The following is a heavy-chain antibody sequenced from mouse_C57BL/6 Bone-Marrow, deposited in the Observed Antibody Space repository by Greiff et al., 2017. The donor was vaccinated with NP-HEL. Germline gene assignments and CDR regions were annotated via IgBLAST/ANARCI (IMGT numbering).Heavy chain of an antibody. CDR3: TRDYGSSYDWYFDV. CDR1: GYTFTSYW. V-gene: IGHV1-5*01. D-gene: IGHD1-1*01. Sequence: EVQLQQSGTVLARPGASVKMSCKTSGYTFTSYWMHWVKQRPGQGLEWIGAIYPGNSDTSYNQKFKGKAKPTAVTSASTAYMELSSLTNEDSAVYYCTRDYGSSYDWYFDVWGTGTTVTVSS. CDR2: IYPGNSDT. J-gene: IGHJ1*03.